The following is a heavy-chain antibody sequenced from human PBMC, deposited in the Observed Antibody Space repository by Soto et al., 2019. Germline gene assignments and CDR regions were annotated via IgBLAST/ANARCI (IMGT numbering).Heavy chain of an antibody. CDR1: GGTFSSYA. CDR3: AREVGGITGFQDWFDP. V-gene: IGHV1-69*12. Sequence: QVQLVQSGAEVKKPGSSVKVSCKASGGTFSSYAISWVRQAPGQGLEWMGGIIPIFGTANYAQKFQGRVTITADESTSTAYMELSRLRSEDTAVYYCAREVGGITGFQDWFDPWGQGTLVTVSS. D-gene: IGHD1-20*01. J-gene: IGHJ5*02. CDR2: IIPIFGTA.